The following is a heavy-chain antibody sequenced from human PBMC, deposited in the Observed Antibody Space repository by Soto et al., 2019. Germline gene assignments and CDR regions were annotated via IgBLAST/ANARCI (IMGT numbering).Heavy chain of an antibody. Sequence: SETLPPTCPFSGGSSRSYYWIWIRQPPGKGLEWIGNIYYSGGTNYNPSLKNRVTILVDRSMNQFSLKLSSVTAADTAVYYCARAGSSGRIGDYWGQGTLVTVSS. J-gene: IGHJ4*02. CDR2: IYYSGGT. CDR3: ARAGSSGRIGDY. D-gene: IGHD3-22*01. V-gene: IGHV4-59*01. CDR1: GGSSRSYY.